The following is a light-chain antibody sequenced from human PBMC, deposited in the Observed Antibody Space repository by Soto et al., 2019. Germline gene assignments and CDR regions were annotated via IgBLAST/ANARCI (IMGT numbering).Light chain of an antibody. V-gene: IGKV3-11*01. J-gene: IGKJ4*01. CDR1: QSVGTS. CDR2: DAS. CDR3: QQRSNWPSKVT. Sequence: EIVLTQSPVTLSLSPGERGTLSCRASQSVGTSLAWYQQKPGQAPRLLIYDASNRATGIPARFSGSGSGTDFTLTISSLEPEDFAVYYCQQRSNWPSKVTFGVGTKVDIK.